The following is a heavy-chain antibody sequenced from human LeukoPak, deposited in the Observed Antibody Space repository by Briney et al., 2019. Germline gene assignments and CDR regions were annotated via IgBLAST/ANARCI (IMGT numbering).Heavy chain of an antibody. D-gene: IGHD2-21*02. J-gene: IGHJ3*02. CDR3: ARPGYCGGDCYGDDAFDI. Sequence: SETQSLTCAVYGGSFSGYYWSWIRQPPGKGLEWIGEINHSGSTNYNPSLKSRVTISVDTSKNQFSLKLSSVTAADTAVYYCARPGYCGGDCYGDDAFDIWGQGTMVPVSS. V-gene: IGHV4-34*01. CDR2: INHSGST. CDR1: GGSFSGYY.